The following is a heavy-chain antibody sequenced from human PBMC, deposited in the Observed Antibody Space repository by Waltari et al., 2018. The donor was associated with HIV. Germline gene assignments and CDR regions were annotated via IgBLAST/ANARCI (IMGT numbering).Heavy chain of an antibody. CDR2: IKQDGSEK. CDR1: GFTFRCYW. J-gene: IGHJ3*02. V-gene: IGHV3-7*01. Sequence: EVQLVGSGGGLVQPGGSLRLSRAASGFTFRCYWMHWVRQAPGKGLEWVANIKQDGSEKYYVDSVKGRFTISRDNAKNSLYLQMNSLRAEDTAVYYCARDLSGYADDAFDIWGQGTMVTVSS. CDR3: ARDLSGYADDAFDI. D-gene: IGHD5-12*01.